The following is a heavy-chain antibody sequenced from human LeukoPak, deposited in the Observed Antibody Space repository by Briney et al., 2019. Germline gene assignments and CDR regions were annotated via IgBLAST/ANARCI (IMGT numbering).Heavy chain of an antibody. CDR2: INPNYGGSK. CDR3: ARARSLSGNDYFDF. D-gene: IGHD5-12*01. J-gene: IGHJ4*02. Sequence: ASVKVSCKASGYRFTDYYLYWVRQAPGQGLEWVGWINPNYGGSKNYAQKFQGRVTMTRDTSISTAYMELSWLNSDDTAVYFCARARSLSGNDYFDFWGQGTLVTVSS. V-gene: IGHV1-2*02. CDR1: GYRFTDYY.